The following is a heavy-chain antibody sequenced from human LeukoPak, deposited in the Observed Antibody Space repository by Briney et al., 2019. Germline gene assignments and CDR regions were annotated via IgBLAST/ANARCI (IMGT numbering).Heavy chain of an antibody. D-gene: IGHD6-13*01. CDR3: AKDASSWSYFDY. CDR2: IWYGGSNK. CDR1: GFTFSSYD. J-gene: IGHJ4*02. Sequence: EGSLRLSCAASGFTFSSYDMHWVRQAPGKGLEWVAVIWYGGSNKYYADSVKGRFTISRDNSKNTLYLQMNSLRVEDTAVYYCAKDASSWSYFDYWGQGTLVTVST. V-gene: IGHV3-30*02.